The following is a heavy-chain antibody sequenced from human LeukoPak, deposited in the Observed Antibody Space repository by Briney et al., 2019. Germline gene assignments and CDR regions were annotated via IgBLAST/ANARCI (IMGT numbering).Heavy chain of an antibody. D-gene: IGHD6-19*01. CDR2: INPNSGGT. CDR3: ARDGDVAVAGPYYYYYMDV. J-gene: IGHJ6*03. Sequence: GASVKVSCKASGYTFTGYYMHWVRQAPGQGLEWMGWINPNSGGTNYAQKFQGRATMTRDTSISTAYMELSRLRSDDTAVYYCARDGDVAVAGPYYYYYMDVWGKGTTVTVSS. CDR1: GYTFTGYY. V-gene: IGHV1-2*02.